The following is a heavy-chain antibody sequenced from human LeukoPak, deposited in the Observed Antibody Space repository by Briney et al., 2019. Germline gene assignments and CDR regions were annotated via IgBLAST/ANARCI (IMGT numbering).Heavy chain of an antibody. D-gene: IGHD1-26*01. CDR2: ISYDGSNK. CDR3: AREKIVGAAYFDY. Sequence: GGSLRLSCAASGFTFSSYAMHWVRQAPGKGLEWVAVISYDGSNKYYADSVKGRFTISRDNSKNTLYLQMNSLRAEDTAVYYCAREKIVGAAYFDYWGQGTLVTVSS. V-gene: IGHV3-30-3*01. CDR1: GFTFSSYA. J-gene: IGHJ4*02.